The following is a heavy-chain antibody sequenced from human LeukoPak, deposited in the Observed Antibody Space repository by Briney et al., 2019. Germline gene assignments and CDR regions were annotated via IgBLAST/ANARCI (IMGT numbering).Heavy chain of an antibody. CDR3: ATSPYDILTGYYLYYFDY. CDR1: GGSFSGYY. D-gene: IGHD3-9*01. J-gene: IGHJ4*02. Sequence: SETLSLTCAVYGGSFSGYYWSWIRQPPGKGLEWIGEINHSGSTNYNPSLKSRVTISVDTSKNQFSLKLSSVTAADTAVYYCATSPYDILTGYYLYYFDYWGQGTLVTVSS. CDR2: INHSGST. V-gene: IGHV4-34*01.